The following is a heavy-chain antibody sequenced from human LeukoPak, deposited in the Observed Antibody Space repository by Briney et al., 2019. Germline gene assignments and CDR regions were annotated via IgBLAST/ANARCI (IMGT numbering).Heavy chain of an antibody. V-gene: IGHV4-38-2*02. CDR3: ARVLAYYDSSGYYQSS. J-gene: IGHJ5*02. D-gene: IGHD3-22*01. CDR1: GYSTSSGYY. Sequence: PSETLSLTCTVSGYSTSSGYYWGWIRQPPGKGLEWIGSIYHSGSTYYNPSLKSRVTISVDTSKNQFSLKLSSVTAADTAVYYCARVLAYYDSSGYYQSSWGQGTLVTVSS. CDR2: IYHSGST.